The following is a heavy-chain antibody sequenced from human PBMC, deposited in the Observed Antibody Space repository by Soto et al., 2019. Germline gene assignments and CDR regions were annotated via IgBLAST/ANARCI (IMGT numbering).Heavy chain of an antibody. CDR3: GRGRSGQIVVFH. Sequence: ASVKVSCKASGYTFTGHYIHWVRQAPEQGPEWMGEIGPESGATRYAQRSQGRVTMTRDMSITTVYMELNNLRPDDTAVYYCGRGRSGQIVVFHWGQGTPVTVSS. J-gene: IGHJ4*02. CDR2: IGPESGAT. V-gene: IGHV1-2*02. CDR1: GYTFTGHY. D-gene: IGHD5-12*01.